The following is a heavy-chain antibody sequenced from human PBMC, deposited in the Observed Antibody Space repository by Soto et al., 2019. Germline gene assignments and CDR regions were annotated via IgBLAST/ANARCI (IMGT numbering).Heavy chain of an antibody. CDR2: ISWNSGSI. D-gene: IGHD6-13*01. Sequence: GGSLRLSCAASGFTFDDYAMHWVRQAPGKGLEWVSGISWNSGSIGYADSVKGRFTISRDNAKNSLYLQMNSLRAEDTALYYCAKAAAGLYDYYYYYMDVWGKGTTVTVSS. CDR3: AKAAAGLYDYYYYYMDV. J-gene: IGHJ6*03. V-gene: IGHV3-9*01. CDR1: GFTFDDYA.